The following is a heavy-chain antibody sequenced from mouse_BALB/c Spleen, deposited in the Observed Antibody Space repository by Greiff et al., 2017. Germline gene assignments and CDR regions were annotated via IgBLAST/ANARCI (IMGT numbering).Heavy chain of an antibody. Sequence: VQLKESGPGLVAPSQSLSITCTVSGFSLTSYGVHWVRQPPGKGLEWLGVIWAGGSTDYNSALKSRLSISKDNSKSQVFLKMNSLQTDDTARYYCARGTPFAYWGQGTLVTVSA. CDR2: IWAGGST. CDR3: ARGTPFAY. CDR1: GFSLTSYG. V-gene: IGHV2-9*02. J-gene: IGHJ3*01.